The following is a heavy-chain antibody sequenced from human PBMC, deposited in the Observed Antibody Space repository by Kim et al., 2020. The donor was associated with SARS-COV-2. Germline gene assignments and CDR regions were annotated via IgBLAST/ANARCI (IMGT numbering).Heavy chain of an antibody. D-gene: IGHD2-15*01. Sequence: ADSVKGRFTISRDNSKNTLYLQMNSLRAEDTAVYYCARGDCSGGSCYSDYWGQGTLVTVSS. V-gene: IGHV3-33*01. J-gene: IGHJ4*02. CDR3: ARGDCSGGSCYSDY.